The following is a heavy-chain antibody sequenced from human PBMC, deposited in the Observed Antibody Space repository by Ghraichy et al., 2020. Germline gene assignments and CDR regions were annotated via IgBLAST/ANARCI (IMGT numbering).Heavy chain of an antibody. V-gene: IGHV3-23*01. CDR2: ITGSGTGT. Sequence: GGSLRLSCAASGFTFSSYVMNWVRQAPGKGLEWVSYITGSGTGTHYADSVKGRFTISRDNSKNTLYLQMNSLRVEDTAVYYCAKSTSSSNCYGIYFDYWGQGTLVTVSS. D-gene: IGHD2-2*01. CDR1: GFTFSSYV. J-gene: IGHJ4*02. CDR3: AKSTSSSNCYGIYFDY.